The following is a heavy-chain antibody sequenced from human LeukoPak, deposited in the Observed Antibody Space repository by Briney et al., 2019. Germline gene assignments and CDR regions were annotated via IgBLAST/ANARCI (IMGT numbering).Heavy chain of an antibody. CDR3: VRDQGSSNWYPLFDY. D-gene: IGHD6-13*01. J-gene: IGHJ4*02. CDR1: GYTFSNYG. V-gene: IGHV1-18*01. CDR2: ISAYNGNT. Sequence: ASVKVSCKASGYTFSNYGISWVRQAPGQGLEWMGWISAYNGNTNYAQKLQGRVTMTTDTSTSTAYMELRSLRSDDTAVYYCVRDQGSSNWYPLFDYWGQGTLVTVSS.